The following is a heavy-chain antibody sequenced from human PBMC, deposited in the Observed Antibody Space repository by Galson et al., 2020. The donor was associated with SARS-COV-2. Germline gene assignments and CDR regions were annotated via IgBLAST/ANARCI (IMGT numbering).Heavy chain of an antibody. V-gene: IGHV3-30*18. J-gene: IGHJ6*02. CDR1: GFTFSSYG. Sequence: GESLKISCAASGFTFSSYGMHWVRQAPGKGLEWVAVISYDGSNKYYADSVKGRFTISRDNSKNTLYLQMNSLRAEDTAVYYCAKDWGYCSSTSCYAYYYYGMDAGGQGATFTVSS. D-gene: IGHD2-2*01. CDR3: AKDWGYCSSTSCYAYYYYGMDA. CDR2: ISYDGSNK.